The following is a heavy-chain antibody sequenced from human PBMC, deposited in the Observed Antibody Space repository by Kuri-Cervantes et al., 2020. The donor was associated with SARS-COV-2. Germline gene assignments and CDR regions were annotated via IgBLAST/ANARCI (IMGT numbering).Heavy chain of an antibody. D-gene: IGHD2-2*01. CDR3: GSSTSLGMRGNWFDP. V-gene: IGHV3-15*01. J-gene: IGHJ5*02. Sequence: GGSLRLSCAASGLRFSFSKYNINWVRQAPGKGLEWVGRIKSKTDGETTDCAAPVKGRFTISRDDSKNTLYLQMNSLKAEDTAVYYCGSSTSLGMRGNWFDPWGQGTLVTVSS. CDR2: IKSKTDGETT. CDR1: GLRFSFSKYN.